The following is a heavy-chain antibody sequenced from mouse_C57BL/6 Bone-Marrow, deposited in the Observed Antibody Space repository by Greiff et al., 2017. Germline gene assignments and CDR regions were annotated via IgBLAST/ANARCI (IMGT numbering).Heavy chain of an antibody. J-gene: IGHJ1*03. V-gene: IGHV1-81*01. CDR2: LYPRSGNT. D-gene: IGHD1-1*01. CDR3: ARDYYGRGGSYFDV. Sequence: QVQLQQSGAALARPGASVKLSCKASGYTFTSYGLSWVTQRTGQGLEWIGELYPRSGNTYYNEKFKGKATLTADKSSSTAYMELRSLTSEDSAVYYCARDYYGRGGSYFDVWGTGTTVTVSS. CDR1: GYTFTSYG.